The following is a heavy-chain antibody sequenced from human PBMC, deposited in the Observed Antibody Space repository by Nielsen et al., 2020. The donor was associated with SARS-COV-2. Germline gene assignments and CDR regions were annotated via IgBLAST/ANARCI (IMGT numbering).Heavy chain of an antibody. CDR2: IWYDGSNK. J-gene: IGHJ4*02. CDR1: GFTFSSYG. D-gene: IGHD2/OR15-2a*01. V-gene: IGHV3-33*01. Sequence: GGSLRLSCAASGFTFSSYGMHWARQAPGKGLEWVAVIWYDGSNKYYADSVKGRFTISRDNSKNTLYLQMNSLRAEDTAVYYCARDLLYGQDYFDYWGQGTLVTVSS. CDR3: ARDLLYGQDYFDY.